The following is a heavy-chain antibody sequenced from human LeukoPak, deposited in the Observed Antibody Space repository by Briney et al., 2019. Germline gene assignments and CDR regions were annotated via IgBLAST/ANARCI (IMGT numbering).Heavy chain of an antibody. V-gene: IGHV3-66*01. CDR2: IYSGGST. Sequence: PGGSLRLSCAASGFTVSSNYMSWVRQAPGKGLEWVSVIYSGGSTYYADSVKGRFTISRDNSKNTLYLQMNSLRAEDTAVYYCARDMGDDILTGYQIYGFDIWGQGTMVTVSS. CDR1: GFTVSSNY. D-gene: IGHD3-9*01. CDR3: ARDMGDDILTGYQIYGFDI. J-gene: IGHJ3*02.